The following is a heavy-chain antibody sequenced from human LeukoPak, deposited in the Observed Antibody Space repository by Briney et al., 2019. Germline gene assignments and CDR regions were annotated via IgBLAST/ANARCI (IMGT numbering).Heavy chain of an antibody. V-gene: IGHV3-21*01. J-gene: IGHJ6*04. D-gene: IGHD2-15*01. CDR1: GFTFSSYS. Sequence: GGSLRLSCAASGFTFSSYSMNWVRQARGKGLECVSSISSSSSYIYYADSVKGRFTISRDNAKNSLYLQMNSLRAEDTAVYYCARACSGGSCYPAGDYYYYGMDVWGKGTTVTVSS. CDR2: ISSSSSYI. CDR3: ARACSGGSCYPAGDYYYYGMDV.